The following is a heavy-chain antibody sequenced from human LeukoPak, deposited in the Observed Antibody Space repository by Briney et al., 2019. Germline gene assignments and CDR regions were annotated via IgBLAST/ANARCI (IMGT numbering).Heavy chain of an antibody. CDR2: IRTKVDSYAT. D-gene: IGHD3-22*01. CDR1: GFIFSDFA. CDR3: ARPSSGFHF. V-gene: IGHV3-73*01. Sequence: PGGSLRLSCAASGFIFSDFAMHWVRQASGKGLEWVGRIRTKVDSYATTYAASVKGRFTVSRDDSKNTAYLEMNSLKSEGTAVYYCARPSSGFHFWGQGTLVTVSS. J-gene: IGHJ4*02.